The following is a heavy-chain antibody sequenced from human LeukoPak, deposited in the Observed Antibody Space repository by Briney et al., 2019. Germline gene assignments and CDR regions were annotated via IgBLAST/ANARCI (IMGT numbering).Heavy chain of an antibody. CDR1: GFNFSNYA. CDR3: AKSRKGAAPQFDH. D-gene: IGHD1-26*01. CDR2: IGGSGSST. V-gene: IGHV3-23*01. J-gene: IGHJ4*02. Sequence: HPGGSLRLSCAASGFNFSNYAMTWVRQAPGKGLEWVSAIGGSGSSTNFADSVKGRFTISRDNARNTMYLQMIRLRAEDTAVYYCAKSRKGAAPQFDHWGQGTLVTVSS.